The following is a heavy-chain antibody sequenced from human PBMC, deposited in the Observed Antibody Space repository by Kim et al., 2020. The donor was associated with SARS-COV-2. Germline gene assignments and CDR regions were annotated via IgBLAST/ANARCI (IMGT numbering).Heavy chain of an antibody. V-gene: IGHV3-30-3*01. CDR1: GFTFSSYA. J-gene: IGHJ3*02. D-gene: IGHD3-3*01. CDR2: ISYDGSNK. CDR3: ARGTYYDFWSGYWGDAFDI. Sequence: GGSLRLSCAASGFTFSSYAMHWVRQAPGKGLEWVAVISYDGSNKYYADSVKGRFTISRDNSKNTLYLQMNSLRAEDTAVYYCARGTYYDFWSGYWGDAFDIWGQGTMVTVSS.